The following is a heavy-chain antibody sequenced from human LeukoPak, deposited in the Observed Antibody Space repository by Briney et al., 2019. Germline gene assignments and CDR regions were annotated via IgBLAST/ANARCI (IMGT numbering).Heavy chain of an antibody. Sequence: PGGSLRPSCGASGFTLSTYTMHWVRQAPGKGLEWVAAISYDGTNKYYADSVKGRFTISRDNSKMTLYLQMNSLRTEDTALYYCARNENTGMDVWGHGNTVTVSS. CDR3: ARNENTGMDV. J-gene: IGHJ6*02. CDR1: GFTLSTYT. CDR2: ISYDGTNK. V-gene: IGHV3-30-3*01.